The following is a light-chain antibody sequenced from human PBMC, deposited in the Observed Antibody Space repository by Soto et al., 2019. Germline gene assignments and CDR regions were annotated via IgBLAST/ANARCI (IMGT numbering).Light chain of an antibody. CDR3: QQSYSIPIT. Sequence: DIQLTQSPSSLSASVGDRVSITCRASQSIRNSLSWYQHKAGKAPRHLIYDASSLQGGVPSRFSGSGSGTDFTLTISSLQPADFATYYCQQSYSIPITFGQGTRLEI. J-gene: IGKJ5*01. CDR1: QSIRNS. CDR2: DAS. V-gene: IGKV1-39*01.